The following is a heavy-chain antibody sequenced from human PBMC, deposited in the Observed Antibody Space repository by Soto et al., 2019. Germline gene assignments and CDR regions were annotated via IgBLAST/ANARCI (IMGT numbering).Heavy chain of an antibody. D-gene: IGHD6-6*01. V-gene: IGHV4-59*01. J-gene: IGHJ4*02. CDR3: ARVGGVAARTFDY. CDR2: IFYSGST. CDR1: GGSISSYY. Sequence: SETLSLTCTVSGGSISSYYWSWIRQPPGKGLEWIGYIFYSGSTNYNPSLKSRVTISVDTSKNQFSLKLRSVTAADTAVYYCARVGGVAARTFDYWGQGTLVTVSS.